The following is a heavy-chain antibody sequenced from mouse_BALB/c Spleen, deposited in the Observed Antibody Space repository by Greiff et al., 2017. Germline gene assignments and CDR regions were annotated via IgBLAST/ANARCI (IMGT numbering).Heavy chain of an antibody. J-gene: IGHJ4*01. D-gene: IGHD2-4*01. Sequence: EVMLVESGGDLVKPGGSLKLSCAASGFTFSSYGMSWVRQTPDKRLEWVATISSGGSYTYYPDSVKGRFTISRDNAKNTLYLQMSSLKSEDTAMYYCARFYYDYAGAMDYWGQGTSVTVSS. CDR1: GFTFSSYG. CDR2: ISSGGSYT. CDR3: ARFYYDYAGAMDY. V-gene: IGHV5-6*01.